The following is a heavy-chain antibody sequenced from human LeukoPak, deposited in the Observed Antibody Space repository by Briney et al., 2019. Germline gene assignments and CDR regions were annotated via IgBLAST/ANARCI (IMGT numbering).Heavy chain of an antibody. V-gene: IGHV1-69*04. Sequence: SVKVSCKASGGTFSNDAISWVRQAPGQGLEWMGRIIPNLGMALYAQKFKGRVTITADKSPSTAYMELSSLTSEDTAVYFCARDGNKNGYSPHFDYWGQGTLVTVSS. CDR2: IIPNLGMA. J-gene: IGHJ4*02. D-gene: IGHD5-24*01. CDR3: ARDGNKNGYSPHFDY. CDR1: GGTFSNDA.